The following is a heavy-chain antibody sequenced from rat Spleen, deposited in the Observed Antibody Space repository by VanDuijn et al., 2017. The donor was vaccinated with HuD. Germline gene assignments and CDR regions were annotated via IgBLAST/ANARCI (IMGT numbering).Heavy chain of an antibody. CDR3: ARQTDYFYDGTYYFDY. J-gene: IGHJ2*01. D-gene: IGHD1-12*02. V-gene: IGHV5-22*01. CDR1: GFTFNDYY. Sequence: EVQLVQSGGGLVQPGSPLKLSCAASGFTFNDYYMAWVRQAPKKGLEWVASITYEGSSTYYGDSVKGRFTISRDNAKSTLYLQMDSLRSEDTATYYCARQTDYFYDGTYYFDYWGQGVMVTVSS. CDR2: ITYEGSST.